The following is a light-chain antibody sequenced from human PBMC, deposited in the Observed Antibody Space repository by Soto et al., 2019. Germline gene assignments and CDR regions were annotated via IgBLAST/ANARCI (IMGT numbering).Light chain of an antibody. CDR1: QSVSSN. J-gene: IGKJ1*01. V-gene: IGKV3-15*01. Sequence: EIVMTQPPATLSVSPGERAARSCRASQSVSSNLAWYQQKPGQAPRLLIYGASTRATGTPARFSGSGSGTEITLTISSLQSEDFAVYYCQQYNNWWTFGQGTKVDIK. CDR2: GAS. CDR3: QQYNNWWT.